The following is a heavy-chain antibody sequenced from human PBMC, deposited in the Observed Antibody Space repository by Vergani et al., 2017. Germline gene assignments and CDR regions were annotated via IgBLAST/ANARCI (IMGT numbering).Heavy chain of an antibody. J-gene: IGHJ6*02. CDR1: DSSIMTNPY. V-gene: IGHV4-38-2*01. CDR2: IHHSGDT. D-gene: IGHD3-10*01. Sequence: QVQLQESGPGLVKPSETLTLTCDVSDSSIMTNPYWGWFRQSPGKGLGWIGCIHHSGDTHYNSSLKSRVSISIVSSSKFSLSLTSVTAADTAIYYCASHRGSGGFVPSSYFYGMDVWGHGTTVTVS. CDR3: ASHRGSGGFVPSSYFYGMDV.